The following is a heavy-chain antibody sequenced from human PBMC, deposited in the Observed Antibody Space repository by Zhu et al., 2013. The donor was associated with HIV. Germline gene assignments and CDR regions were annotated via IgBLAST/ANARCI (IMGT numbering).Heavy chain of an antibody. CDR2: ISAYNGHT. CDR1: GHTFTTYG. J-gene: IGHJ4*02. V-gene: IGHV1-18*01. CDR3: ARALALTEVGTYDY. D-gene: IGHD2-21*02. Sequence: QVQLVQSGAEMKKPGASVKVSCKASGHTFTTYGITWVRQAPGQGLEWMGWISAYNGHTNFAQNLQGRVAMATDTSTSTAYMELRSLRSDDTAVYYCARALALTEVGTYDYWGQGTLVTVSS.